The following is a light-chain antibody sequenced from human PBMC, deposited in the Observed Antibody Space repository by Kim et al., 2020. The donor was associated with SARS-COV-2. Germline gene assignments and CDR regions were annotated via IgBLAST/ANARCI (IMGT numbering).Light chain of an antibody. CDR3: AAWDDSLNGVV. J-gene: IGLJ2*01. CDR2: SNN. CDR1: SSNIGDNT. Sequence: GQLVPISCSGSSSNIGDNTVNWYQQLPGTAPKLLIYSNNQRPSGVPDRFSGSKSGTSASLAISGLQSEDEADYYCAAWDDSLNGVVFGGGTKLTVL. V-gene: IGLV1-44*01.